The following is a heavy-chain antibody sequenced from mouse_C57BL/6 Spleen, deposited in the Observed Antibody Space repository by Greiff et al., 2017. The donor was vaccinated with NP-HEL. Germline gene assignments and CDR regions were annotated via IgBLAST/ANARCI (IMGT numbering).Heavy chain of an antibody. V-gene: IGHV1-22*01. Sequence: VQLKQSGPELVKPGASVKMSCKASGYTFTDYNMHWVKQSHGKSLEWIGYINPNNGGTSYNQKFKGKATLTVNKSSSTAYMELRSLTSEDSAVYYCAREGWASYYLDYWGQGTTLTVSS. CDR1: GYTFTDYN. CDR3: AREGWASYYLDY. CDR2: INPNNGGT. J-gene: IGHJ2*01. D-gene: IGHD3-3*01.